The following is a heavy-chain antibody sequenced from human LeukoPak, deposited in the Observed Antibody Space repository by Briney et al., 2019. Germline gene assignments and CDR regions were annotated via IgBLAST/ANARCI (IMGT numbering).Heavy chain of an antibody. CDR3: ARVKGMITFGGVIEEFDY. CDR2: INPSSGST. J-gene: IGHJ4*02. Sequence: ASVKVSCKASGYTFTSYYMHWVRQAPGQGLEWMGIINPSSGSTSYAQKFQGRVTMTRDTSTSTVYMELSSLRSEDTAVYYCARVKGMITFGGVIEEFDYWGQGTLVTASS. D-gene: IGHD3-16*02. V-gene: IGHV1-46*03. CDR1: GYTFTSYY.